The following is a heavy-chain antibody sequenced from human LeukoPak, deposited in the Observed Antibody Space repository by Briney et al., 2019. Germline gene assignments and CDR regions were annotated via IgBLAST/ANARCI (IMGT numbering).Heavy chain of an antibody. V-gene: IGHV4-30-4*01. Sequence: SETLSLTCTVSGGSISSDDYYWSWIRQPPGKGLEWIGHITYSGSTDCSPSLRSRVTMSVDTSENQFSLKLNSVTAAETAMYFCARGGVGGYDYFDSWGQGTLVAVSS. CDR2: ITYSGST. J-gene: IGHJ4*02. D-gene: IGHD5-12*01. CDR1: GGSISSDDYY. CDR3: ARGGVGGYDYFDS.